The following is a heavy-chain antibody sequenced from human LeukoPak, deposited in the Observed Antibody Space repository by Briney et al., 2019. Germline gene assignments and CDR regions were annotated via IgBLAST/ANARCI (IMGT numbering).Heavy chain of an antibody. CDR1: GYSFTSYW. D-gene: IGHD3-10*01. V-gene: IGHV5-51*01. CDR3: ARPYYYGSGQRGAFDI. J-gene: IGHJ3*02. CDR2: IYPGDSDT. Sequence: GESLKISCKGSGYSFTSYWIGWVRQMPGKGLEWMGIIYPGDSDTRYSPSFQGQVTISADKSISTAYLQWSSLKASDTAMYYCARPYYYGSGQRGAFDIWGQGKMVTVSS.